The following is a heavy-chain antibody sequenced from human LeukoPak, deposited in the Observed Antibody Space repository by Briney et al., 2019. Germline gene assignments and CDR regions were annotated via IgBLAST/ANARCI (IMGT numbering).Heavy chain of an antibody. D-gene: IGHD3-22*01. CDR2: IYTSGST. J-gene: IGHJ4*02. V-gene: IGHV4-61*02. Sequence: SETLSLTCTVSGGSISSGSYYWSWIRQPAGKGLEWIGRIYTSGSTNYNPSLKSRVTISVDTSKNQFSLKLSSVTAADTAVYYCARSAFLWPSSSSSGYTQGELDYFDYWGQGTLVTVSS. CDR3: ARSAFLWPSSSSSGYTQGELDYFDY. CDR1: GGSISSGSYY.